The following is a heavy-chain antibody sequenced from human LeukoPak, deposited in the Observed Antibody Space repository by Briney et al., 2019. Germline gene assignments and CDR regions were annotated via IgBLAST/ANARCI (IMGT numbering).Heavy chain of an antibody. V-gene: IGHV3-53*01. CDR3: AKFLAVIAARDSLYFQH. D-gene: IGHD6-6*01. J-gene: IGHJ1*01. CDR2: IYSGGTT. CDR1: GFTVSSNY. Sequence: PGGSLRLSCAASGFTVSSNYMSWVRQAPGKGLEWVSVIYSGGTTNYVDSVKGRFTISRDNSKNTLYLQMNSLRAEDTAVYYCAKFLAVIAARDSLYFQHWGQGTLVTVSS.